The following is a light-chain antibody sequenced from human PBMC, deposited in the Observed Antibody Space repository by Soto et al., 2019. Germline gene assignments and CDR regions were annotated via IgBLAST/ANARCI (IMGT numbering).Light chain of an antibody. J-gene: IGKJ5*01. CDR3: MQRTQLPPT. CDR1: QSRLHITGETF. CDR2: EVS. Sequence: DVVMIQTPLSLSVTPGQPASISCQSSQSRLHITGETFLFWYLQKPGQSPQPXXYEVSTRVSGVPDRFSVSGSGTDFTLEISRVQTDDVGIYDCMQRTQLPPTFGQGTRLEI. V-gene: IGKV2D-29*02.